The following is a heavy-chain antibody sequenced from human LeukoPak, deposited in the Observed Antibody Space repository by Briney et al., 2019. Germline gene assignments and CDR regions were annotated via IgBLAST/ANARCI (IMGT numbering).Heavy chain of an antibody. J-gene: IGHJ4*02. CDR1: GFTFSGSA. V-gene: IGHV3-73*01. D-gene: IGHD3-9*01. CDR2: IRSKVNSYAT. CDR3: ARKGATDYDLLTGYPPGPYYFDY. Sequence: PGGSLRLSCAASGFTFSGSAMHWVRQASGKGLEWVGRIRSKVNSYATAYAASVKGRFTISRDDSKNTAYLQMNSLRAEDTAVYYCARKGATDYDLLTGYPPGPYYFDYWGQGTLVTVSS.